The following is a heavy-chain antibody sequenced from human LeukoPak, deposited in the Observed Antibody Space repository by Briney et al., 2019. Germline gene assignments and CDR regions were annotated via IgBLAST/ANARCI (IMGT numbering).Heavy chain of an antibody. CDR1: GGSFSGYY. V-gene: IGHV4-34*01. CDR3: ARRRIVVVPASPRHYYFDY. Sequence: SETLSLTCAVYGGSFSGYYWSWIRQPPGKGLEWIGEINHSGSTNYNPFLKSRVTISVDTSKNQFSLKLSSVTAADTAVYYCARRRIVVVPASPRHYYFDYWGQGTLVTVSS. J-gene: IGHJ4*02. D-gene: IGHD2-2*01. CDR2: INHSGST.